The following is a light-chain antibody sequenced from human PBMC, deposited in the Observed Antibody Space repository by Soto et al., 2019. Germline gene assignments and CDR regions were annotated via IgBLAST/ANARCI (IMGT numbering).Light chain of an antibody. J-gene: IGKJ1*01. CDR3: QQTYSTPWT. CDR2: AAS. V-gene: IGKV1-39*01. Sequence: DIQMTQSPSSLSASVGDRVTMTCRASQSITTYCNWYQQKPGKAPKVLIYAASTLQSGVPSRFSGSGSGTDFTLTISNLHPEDFATYYCQQTYSTPWTCGQGTKVDI. CDR1: QSITTY.